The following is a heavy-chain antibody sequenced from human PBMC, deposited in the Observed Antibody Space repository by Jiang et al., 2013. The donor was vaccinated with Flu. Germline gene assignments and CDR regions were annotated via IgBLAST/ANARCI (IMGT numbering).Heavy chain of an antibody. CDR2: INSDGSST. CDR3: AKVDFWSGSDF. CDR1: GFTFGNYW. J-gene: IGHJ4*02. D-gene: IGHD3-3*01. Sequence: EVQLVESGGDVVQPGGSLRLSCAASGFTFGNYWMNWVRQAPGKGLVLVSRINSDGSSTKYADSVKGRSTISRDNAQNTLFXQMNSLRVEDTAVYYCAKVDFWSGSDFWGQGTLVTVSS. V-gene: IGHV3-74*01.